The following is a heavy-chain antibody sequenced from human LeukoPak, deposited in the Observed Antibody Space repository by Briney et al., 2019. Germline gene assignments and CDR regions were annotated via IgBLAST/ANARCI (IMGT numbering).Heavy chain of an antibody. CDR3: ARDRDSSGYRPRYMDV. D-gene: IGHD3-22*01. Sequence: GGSLRLTCADSGFSFSSYAMHWVRQAPGKGLEWVAVTSYDGSNKYYADSVKGRFTISRDNSKNTLYLQMNSLRAEDTAVYYCARDRDSSGYRPRYMDVWGKGTTVTVSS. CDR1: GFSFSSYA. J-gene: IGHJ6*03. CDR2: TSYDGSNK. V-gene: IGHV3-30*04.